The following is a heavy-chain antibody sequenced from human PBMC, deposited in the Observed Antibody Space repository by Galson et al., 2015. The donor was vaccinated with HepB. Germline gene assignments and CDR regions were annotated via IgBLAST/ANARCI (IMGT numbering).Heavy chain of an antibody. CDR3: ATFNWFDP. V-gene: IGHV3-23*01. Sequence: SLRLSCAASGFTFSSYAMSWVRQAPGKGLEWVSAISAPGDNTYHADSVKGRFTVSRDNSKNTLYLQMNSLRAEDTAVDYCATFNWFDPWGQGTLVTVSS. CDR2: ISAPGDNT. CDR1: GFTFSSYA. J-gene: IGHJ5*02.